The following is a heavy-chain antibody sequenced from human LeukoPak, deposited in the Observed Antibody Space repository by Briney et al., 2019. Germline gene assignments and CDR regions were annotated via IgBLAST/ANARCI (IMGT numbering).Heavy chain of an antibody. CDR1: GGSFSGYY. J-gene: IGHJ4*02. V-gene: IGHV4-34*01. D-gene: IGHD3-10*01. Sequence: SETLSLTCAVYGGSFSGYYWSWIRQPPGKGLEWIGEINHSGSTNYNPSLKSRVTISVDTSKNQFSLKLSSVTAADTAVYYCARLANYYGSGSYYNAPDYWGQGTLFTVSS. CDR3: ARLANYYGSGSYYNAPDY. CDR2: INHSGST.